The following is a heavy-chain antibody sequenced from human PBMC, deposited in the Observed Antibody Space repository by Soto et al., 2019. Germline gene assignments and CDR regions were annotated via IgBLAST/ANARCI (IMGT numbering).Heavy chain of an antibody. D-gene: IGHD2-2*01. Sequence: EVQLLESGGGLVQPGGSLRLSCAASGFTFSSYAMSWVRQAPGKGLEWVSAISNSGGGTYYADSVKGRFTLSRDNSKNTLYLQINRLRADHPAVFSCAHRPYHGDFDSWAQGTLVTFSS. CDR1: GFTFSSYA. V-gene: IGHV3-23*01. CDR2: ISNSGGGT. CDR3: AHRPYHGDFDS. J-gene: IGHJ4*02.